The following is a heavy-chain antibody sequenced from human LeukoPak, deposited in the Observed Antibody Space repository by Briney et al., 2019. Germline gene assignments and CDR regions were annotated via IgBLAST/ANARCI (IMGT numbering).Heavy chain of an antibody. V-gene: IGHV3-30-3*01. J-gene: IGHJ6*02. CDR1: GFTFSSYA. CDR2: ISYDGSNK. Sequence: QPGRSLRLSCAASGFTFSSYAMHWVRQAPGKGLEWVAVISYDGSNKYYADSVKGRFTISRDNSKNTLYLQMNSLRAEDTAVYYCARGEDILVVPAAFYGLDVWGQGTTVTVSS. CDR3: ARGEDILVVPAAFYGLDV. D-gene: IGHD2-2*01.